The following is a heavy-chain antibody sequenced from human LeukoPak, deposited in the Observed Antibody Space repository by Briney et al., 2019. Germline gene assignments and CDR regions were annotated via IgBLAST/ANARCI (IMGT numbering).Heavy chain of an antibody. Sequence: GGSLRLSCAASGFTFSTYSMNWVRQAPGKGLEWVSSSSSSGTYIYYADSVKGRFTISRDNAKNSLYLQMNSLRAEDTAVYYCARDMTTVKYWYFDLWGRGTLVTVSS. J-gene: IGHJ2*01. V-gene: IGHV3-21*01. CDR1: GFTFSTYS. D-gene: IGHD4-17*01. CDR3: ARDMTTVKYWYFDL. CDR2: SSSSGTYI.